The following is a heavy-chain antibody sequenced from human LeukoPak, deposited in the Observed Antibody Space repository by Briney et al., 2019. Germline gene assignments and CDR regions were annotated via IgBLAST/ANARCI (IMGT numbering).Heavy chain of an antibody. Sequence: ASVKVSCKTSGYTFTGYYVHWVRQAPGQELEWMGRINPNSGDTNYAQKFQDRVTMTRDTSISTAYMELSRLRSDDTAVYYCARDYCGGDCFPDYWGQGTLVTVSS. J-gene: IGHJ4*02. V-gene: IGHV1-2*06. CDR3: ARDYCGGDCFPDY. D-gene: IGHD2-21*02. CDR2: INPNSGDT. CDR1: GYTFTGYY.